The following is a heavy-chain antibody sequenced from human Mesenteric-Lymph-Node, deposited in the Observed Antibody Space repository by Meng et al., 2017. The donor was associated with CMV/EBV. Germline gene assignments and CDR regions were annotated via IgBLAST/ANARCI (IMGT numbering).Heavy chain of an antibody. J-gene: IGHJ2*01. CDR3: ARSPGLWYDGSAYYYTPSWYFDL. Sequence: LRLSCGISGDSVSSNSDAWSWIRQSPSRALEWLGSTFFRSTWYKDYAVSVISRISIHPDTSKNQFSLQLNSVTPEDTATYDCARSPGLWYDGSAYYYTPSWYFDLWGRGTLVTVSS. CDR1: GDSVSSNSDA. V-gene: IGHV6-1*01. D-gene: IGHD3-22*01. CDR2: TFFRSTWYK.